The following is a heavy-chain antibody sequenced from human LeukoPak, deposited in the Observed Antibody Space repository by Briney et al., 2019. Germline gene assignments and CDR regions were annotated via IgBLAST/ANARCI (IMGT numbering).Heavy chain of an antibody. CDR1: GFTFDDYA. V-gene: IGHV3-43D*03. D-gene: IGHD4-17*01. CDR3: ARDEYGDSRNGYDY. J-gene: IGHJ4*02. Sequence: GGSLRLSCAASGFTFDDYAMHWVRQAPGKGLEWVSLISWDGGSTYYADSVKGRFTISRDNSKNTLYLQMNSLRAADTAVYYCARDEYGDSRNGYDYWGQGALVTVSS. CDR2: ISWDGGST.